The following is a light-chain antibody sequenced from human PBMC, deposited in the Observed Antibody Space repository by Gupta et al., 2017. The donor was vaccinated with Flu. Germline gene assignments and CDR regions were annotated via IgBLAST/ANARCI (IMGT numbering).Light chain of an antibody. CDR3: QQYDDVPFT. CDR2: GAT. Sequence: PGAMATINCKSIPCGPNDCTGKDYLSWYQQKPGQPPKLLISGATTRESGIPDRFSDSGSGTDFTLTIGSLQAEDVAVYYCQQYDDVPFTFGGGTKVEIK. V-gene: IGKV4-1*01. J-gene: IGKJ4*01. CDR1: PCGPNDCTGKDY.